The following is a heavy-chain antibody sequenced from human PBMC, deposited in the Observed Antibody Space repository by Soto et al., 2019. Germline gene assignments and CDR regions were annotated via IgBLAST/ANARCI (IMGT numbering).Heavy chain of an antibody. CDR2: ISYDGSNK. J-gene: IGHJ4*02. CDR3: ARAARWVLDY. Sequence: QVQLVESGGGVVQPGRSLRLSCAASGFTFSSYAMHWVRQAPGKGLEWVAVISYDGSNKYYADSVKGRFTISRDNSKNMLYLQMNSLRAEDTAVYYCARAARWVLDYWGQGTLVTVSS. V-gene: IGHV3-30-3*01. CDR1: GFTFSSYA. D-gene: IGHD6-6*01.